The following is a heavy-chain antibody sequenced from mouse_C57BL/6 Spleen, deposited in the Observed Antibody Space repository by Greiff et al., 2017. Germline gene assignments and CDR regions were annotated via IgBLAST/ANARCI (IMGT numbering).Heavy chain of an antibody. D-gene: IGHD2-5*01. V-gene: IGHV7-3*01. Sequence: EVKLMESGGGLVQPGGSLSLSCAASGFTFTDYYMSWVRQPPGKALEWLGFIRNKANGYTPEYSASVKGRFTISRDNSQSSLYLQMNALRAEDSATYYCARYYSNYFDYWGQGTTLTVSS. J-gene: IGHJ2*01. CDR3: ARYYSNYFDY. CDR2: IRNKANGYTP. CDR1: GFTFTDYY.